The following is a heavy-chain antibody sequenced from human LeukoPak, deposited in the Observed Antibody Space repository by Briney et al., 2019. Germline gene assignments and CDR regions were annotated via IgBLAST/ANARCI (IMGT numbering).Heavy chain of an antibody. CDR3: AKDGPGWELLY. J-gene: IGHJ4*02. V-gene: IGHV3-23*01. CDR2: INGSGGIT. CDR1: GFTFSSYA. Sequence: GGSLRLSCAASGFTFSSYAMGWVRQAPGKGLEWVSSINGSGGITHYTDSVKGRFTISRDNSKSTLYLQMNSLRAEDTAVYYCAKDGPGWELLYWGQGSRVTVSS. D-gene: IGHD1-26*01.